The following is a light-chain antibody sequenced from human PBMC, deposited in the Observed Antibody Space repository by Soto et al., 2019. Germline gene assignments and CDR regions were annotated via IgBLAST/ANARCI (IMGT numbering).Light chain of an antibody. J-gene: IGLJ2*01. CDR1: KLGDKY. Sequence: SYELTQPPSVSVSPGQTASITCSGDKLGDKYACWYQQKPGQSPVLVIYQDSKRPSGIPERFSGSNSGNTATLTISGTQGMDESEYYCQAWDSSTHVVFGGGTKVTVL. V-gene: IGLV3-1*01. CDR3: QAWDSSTHVV. CDR2: QDS.